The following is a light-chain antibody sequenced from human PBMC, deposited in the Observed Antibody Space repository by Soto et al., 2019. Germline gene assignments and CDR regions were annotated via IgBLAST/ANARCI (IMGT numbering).Light chain of an antibody. Sequence: DIQMTQSPSTLSASVGDRVTITCRASQTISNWLAWYQVKPGKAPKLLMHDASSLESGVPSRFSGSASGTEFTLTIGSLQPDYFATDFCQQYSTYSWTFGQGTKVEIK. CDR3: QQYSTYSWT. J-gene: IGKJ1*01. V-gene: IGKV1-5*01. CDR1: QTISNW. CDR2: DAS.